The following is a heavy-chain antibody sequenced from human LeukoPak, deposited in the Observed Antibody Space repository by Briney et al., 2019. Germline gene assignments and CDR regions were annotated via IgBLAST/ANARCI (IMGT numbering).Heavy chain of an antibody. Sequence: PSETLSLTCTVSGGSISSHYWSWIRQPPGKGLEWIGYIYYSGRIIYNPSLKSRVTISVDTSKTQFSLKLSSVTAADTAVYYCARSVVAATQGYYYYYYMDVWGEGTTVTVSS. V-gene: IGHV4-59*11. D-gene: IGHD2-15*01. CDR3: ARSVVAATQGYYYYYYMDV. CDR1: GGSISSHY. CDR2: IYYSGRI. J-gene: IGHJ6*03.